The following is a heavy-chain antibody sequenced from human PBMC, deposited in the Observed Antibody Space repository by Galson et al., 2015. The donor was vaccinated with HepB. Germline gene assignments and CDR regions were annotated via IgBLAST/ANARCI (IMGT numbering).Heavy chain of an antibody. V-gene: IGHV3-23*01. Sequence: SLRLSCAASGFTFSYYAMSWVRQAPGKGLEWVSAITPSGDNTYSADSMRGRFTISRDNSKNTLFLQMNSLRADDTATYFCAKVFPEKTSGWYRQALYYFDSWGQGTRVTVSS. CDR1: GFTFSYYA. CDR3: AKVFPEKTSGWYRQALYYFDS. J-gene: IGHJ4*02. D-gene: IGHD6-19*01. CDR2: ITPSGDNT.